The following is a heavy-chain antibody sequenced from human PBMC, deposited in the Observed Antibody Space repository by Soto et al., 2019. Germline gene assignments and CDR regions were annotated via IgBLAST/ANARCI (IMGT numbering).Heavy chain of an antibody. D-gene: IGHD2-2*01. CDR3: ARGYCSGTSCYPNWFDP. CDR1: GFTFSSNW. Sequence: EVQLVESGGGLVQPGGSLSLSCAASGFTFSSNWMSWVRQAPGKGLEWVANIKVDGSEKYYVDSVKGRFTISRDNAENSLYLQMNSLRAEDTAVYHCARGYCSGTSCYPNWFDPWGQGTLVTVSS. V-gene: IGHV3-7*04. CDR2: IKVDGSEK. J-gene: IGHJ5*02.